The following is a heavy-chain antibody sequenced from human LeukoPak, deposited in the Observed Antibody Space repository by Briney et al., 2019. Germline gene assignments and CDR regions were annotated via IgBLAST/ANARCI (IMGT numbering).Heavy chain of an antibody. CDR3: AREERDLLIFDY. CDR1: GGSISSGSYY. J-gene: IGHJ4*02. D-gene: IGHD2-15*01. Sequence: PSETLSLTCTVSGGSISSGSYYWSWIRQPAGKGLEWIGRIYTSGGTNYNPSLKSRVTISADTSKNQFSLKLTSVTAADTAVYYCAREERDLLIFDYWGQGTLVTVSS. CDR2: IYTSGGT. V-gene: IGHV4-61*02.